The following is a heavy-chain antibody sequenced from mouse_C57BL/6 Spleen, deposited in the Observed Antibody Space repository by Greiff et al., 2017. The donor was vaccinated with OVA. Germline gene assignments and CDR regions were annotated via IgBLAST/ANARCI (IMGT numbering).Heavy chain of an antibody. D-gene: IGHD2-3*01. J-gene: IGHJ4*01. V-gene: IGHV1-50*01. CDR1: GYTFTSYW. CDR3: ARRAYDGYYRYYYAMDY. Sequence: QVQLQQSGAELVKPGASVKLSCKASGYTFTSYWMQWVKQRPGQGLEWIGEIDPSDSYTNYNKKFKGKATLTVDTSSSPAYMQLSSLTSEDSAVYYCARRAYDGYYRYYYAMDYWGQGTSVTVSS. CDR2: IDPSDSYT.